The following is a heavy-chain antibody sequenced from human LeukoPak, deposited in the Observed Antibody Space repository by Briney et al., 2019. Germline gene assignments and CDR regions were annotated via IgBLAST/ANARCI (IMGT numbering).Heavy chain of an antibody. CDR3: ATRPPSDEQLYYYYMDV. V-gene: IGHV4-59*01. CDR2: ISYNGRT. Sequence: SETLSLTCTVSGGSLSSYFWSWIRQPPGKGLEWIGYISYNGRTNYNPSLKSRVIISVDTSKSQFSLNLSSVTAADTAVYYCATRPPSDEQLYYYYMDVWGKGTSVTVSS. CDR1: GGSLSSYF. J-gene: IGHJ6*03. D-gene: IGHD1-1*01.